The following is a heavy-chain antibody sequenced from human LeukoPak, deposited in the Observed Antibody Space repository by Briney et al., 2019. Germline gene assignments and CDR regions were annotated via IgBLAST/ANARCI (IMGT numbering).Heavy chain of an antibody. J-gene: IGHJ5*02. CDR2: MNPDSGNT. CDR1: GYTFTIYD. V-gene: IGHV1-8*01. CDR3: AVHLPGDYLDP. D-gene: IGHD4-17*01. Sequence: GASVKVSCKASGYTFTIYDINGVRQAAGQGLEWMGWMNPDSGNTDFAQKFQGRATMTRNTSLSTAYMELSSLTSEDTAVYYCAVHLPGDYLDPWGQGTLVTVSS.